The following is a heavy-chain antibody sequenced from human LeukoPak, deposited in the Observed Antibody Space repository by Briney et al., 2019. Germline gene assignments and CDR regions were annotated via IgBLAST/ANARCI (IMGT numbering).Heavy chain of an antibody. D-gene: IGHD5-12*01. J-gene: IGHJ6*03. CDR2: INPNSGGT. V-gene: IGHV1-2*02. CDR1: GYTFNSSY. CDR3: ARGARYYYYYMDV. Sequence: ASVKVSCKASGYTFNSSYMHWVRQAPGQGLEWMGWINPNSGGTNYAQKFQGRVTMTRDTSISTAYMELSRLRSDDTAVYYCARGARYYYYYMDVWGKGTTVTVSS.